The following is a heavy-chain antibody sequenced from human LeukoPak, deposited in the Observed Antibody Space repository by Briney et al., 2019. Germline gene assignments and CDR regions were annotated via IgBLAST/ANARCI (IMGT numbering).Heavy chain of an antibody. J-gene: IGHJ4*02. CDR2: VHYSGRS. CDR1: GFSFINNYFY. D-gene: IGHD3-10*01. CDR3: VRHDLRFGDLSPHFDH. Sequence: SETLSLTCSVSGFSFINNYFYWGWLRQPPGKGLEWIGTVHYSGRSYYSPSLKSRLTISVDTSKNQFSLLLNSVTVADTGVYFRVRHDLRFGDLSPHFDHWGQGTLFAVSS. V-gene: IGHV4-39*01.